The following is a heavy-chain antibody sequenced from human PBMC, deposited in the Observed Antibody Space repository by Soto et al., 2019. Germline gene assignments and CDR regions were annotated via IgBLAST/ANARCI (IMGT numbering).Heavy chain of an antibody. D-gene: IGHD1-1*01. Sequence: PGESLKISCKGSGYSFTSYWIGWVRQMPGKGLEWMGIIYPGDSDTRYSPSFQGQVTISADKSISTAYLQWSSLKASDTAMYYCARHQGYNWNDALFDYWGQGTLVTVSS. CDR1: GYSFTSYW. CDR2: IYPGDSDT. V-gene: IGHV5-51*01. CDR3: ARHQGYNWNDALFDY. J-gene: IGHJ4*02.